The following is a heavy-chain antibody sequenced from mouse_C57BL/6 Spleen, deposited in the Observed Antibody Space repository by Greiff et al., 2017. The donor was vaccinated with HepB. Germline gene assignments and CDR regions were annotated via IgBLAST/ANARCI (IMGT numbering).Heavy chain of an antibody. Sequence: EVQVVESGGGLVKPGGSLKLSCAASGFTFSDYGMHWVRQAPEKGLEWVAYISSGSSTIYYADTVKGRFTISRDNAKNSLFLQMTSLRSEDTAMYYCARRDLLPFAYWGQGTLVTVSA. CDR2: ISSGSSTI. CDR3: ARRDLLPFAY. D-gene: IGHD2-1*01. CDR1: GFTFSDYG. V-gene: IGHV5-17*01. J-gene: IGHJ3*01.